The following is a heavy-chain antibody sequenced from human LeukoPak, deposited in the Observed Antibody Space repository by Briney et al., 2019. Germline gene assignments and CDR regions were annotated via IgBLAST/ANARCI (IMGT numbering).Heavy chain of an antibody. V-gene: IGHV3-48*03. CDR1: GFIFSSYE. Sequence: GGSLRLSCAASGFIFSSYEMNWVRQAPGKGLEWISYISSSGDTMYYADSVKGRFTISRDNAKNSLYLQMSSLRADDTAVYYCARYSSSWYSPFDYWGQGTLVTVSS. CDR2: ISSSGDTM. CDR3: ARYSSSWYSPFDY. J-gene: IGHJ4*02. D-gene: IGHD6-13*01.